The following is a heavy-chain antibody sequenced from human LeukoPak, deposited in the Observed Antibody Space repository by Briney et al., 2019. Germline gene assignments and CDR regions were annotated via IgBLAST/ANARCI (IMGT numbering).Heavy chain of an antibody. D-gene: IGHD6-19*01. J-gene: IGHJ3*02. CDR1: GFTFSSYS. CDR3: ARDPYSSGWYKDAFDI. CDR2: ISGSSSYI. Sequence: GSLRLSCAASGFTFSSYSMNWVRQAPGKGLEWVSSISGSSSYINYADSVKGRFTISRDNAQNSLFLQLNGLRAEDTAVYCCARDPYSSGWYKDAFDIWGQGTMVTVSS. V-gene: IGHV3-21*01.